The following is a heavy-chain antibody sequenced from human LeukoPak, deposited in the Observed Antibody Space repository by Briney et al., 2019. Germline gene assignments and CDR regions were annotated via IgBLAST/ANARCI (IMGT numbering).Heavy chain of an antibody. Sequence: SETLSLTCTVSGGSISSYYWSWIRQPPGKGLEWIGYIYYSGSTNYNPSLKSQVTISVDTSKNQFSLKLSSVTAADTAVYYCAVRGYSYGREGYFDLWGRGTLVTVSS. CDR3: AVRGYSYGREGYFDL. J-gene: IGHJ2*01. CDR2: IYYSGST. D-gene: IGHD5-18*01. V-gene: IGHV4-59*01. CDR1: GGSISSYY.